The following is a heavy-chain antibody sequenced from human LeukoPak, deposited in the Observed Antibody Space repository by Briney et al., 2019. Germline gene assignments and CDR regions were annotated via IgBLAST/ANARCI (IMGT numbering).Heavy chain of an antibody. Sequence: GGSLRLSCAASGFTFSSYWMSWVRQAPGKGLEWVANIKQDGSEKYYEDSVKGRFTISRDNAKNSLYLQMNSLRAEDTAVYYCARVCRGPNSYYDILTGYYPYYYYGMDVWGQGTTVTVSS. D-gene: IGHD3-9*01. CDR2: IKQDGSEK. V-gene: IGHV3-7*01. CDR3: ARVCRGPNSYYDILTGYYPYYYYGMDV. J-gene: IGHJ6*02. CDR1: GFTFSSYW.